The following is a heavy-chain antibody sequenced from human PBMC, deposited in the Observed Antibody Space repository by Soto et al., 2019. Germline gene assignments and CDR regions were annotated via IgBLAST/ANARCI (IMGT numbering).Heavy chain of an antibody. CDR2: INPGNGNT. J-gene: IGHJ3*02. CDR1: GYTFTSYA. D-gene: IGHD7-27*01. CDR3: AGGLTEVLWGDAFDI. V-gene: IGHV1-3*01. Sequence: QVQLVQSGAEVNKPGASVKVSCKASGYTFTSYAMHWVRQAPGQRLEWMGWINPGNGNTKYSQKFQGAVTITRDTPARHGYMELSRLRSAYKVVYCCAGGLTEVLWGDAFDIWGQGTMGTVSS.